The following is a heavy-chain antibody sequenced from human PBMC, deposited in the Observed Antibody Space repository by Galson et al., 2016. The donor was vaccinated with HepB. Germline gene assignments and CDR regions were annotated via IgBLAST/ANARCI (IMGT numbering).Heavy chain of an antibody. CDR1: GYTFTSYT. D-gene: IGHD3-10*01. CDR3: ARGVRLSMVRGVMNFYYYGMDV. J-gene: IGHJ6*02. V-gene: IGHV1-3*01. Sequence: SVKVSCKASGYTFTSYTIHWVRQAPGQRLEWMGWINAGNGNTKYSQKFQDRVTITRDTSASTAYMELSSLRSEDTAVYYCARGVRLSMVRGVMNFYYYGMDVWGQGTTVTVSS. CDR2: INAGNGNT.